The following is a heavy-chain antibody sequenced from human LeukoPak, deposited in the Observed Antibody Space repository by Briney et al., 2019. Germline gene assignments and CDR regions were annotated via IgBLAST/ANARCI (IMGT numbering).Heavy chain of an antibody. CDR1: GGTFSSYA. Sequence: ASVKVSCKASGGTFSSYAISWVRQAPGQGLEWMGGIIPIFGTANYAQKFQGRVTITADESTSTACMELSSLRSEDTAVYYCARDLRIAVAGKGTHYYYYGMDVWGQGTTVTVSS. D-gene: IGHD6-19*01. J-gene: IGHJ6*02. V-gene: IGHV1-69*01. CDR2: IIPIFGTA. CDR3: ARDLRIAVAGKGTHYYYYGMDV.